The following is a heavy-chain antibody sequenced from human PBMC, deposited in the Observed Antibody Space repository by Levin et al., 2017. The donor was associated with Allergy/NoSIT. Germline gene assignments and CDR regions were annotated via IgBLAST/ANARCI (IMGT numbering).Heavy chain of an antibody. D-gene: IGHD6-19*01. CDR3: VSGGSGWPFDN. CDR2: ISSNSVYI. V-gene: IGHV3-21*06. J-gene: IGHJ4*02. Sequence: HGESLKISCAASGFSFSGYNMNWVRQAPGKGLEWVASISSNSVYIFYADSLKGRFTISRDNAKNSLYLQMNSLRAEDTALYYCVSGGSGWPFDNWGQGTLVSVST. CDR1: GFSFSGYN.